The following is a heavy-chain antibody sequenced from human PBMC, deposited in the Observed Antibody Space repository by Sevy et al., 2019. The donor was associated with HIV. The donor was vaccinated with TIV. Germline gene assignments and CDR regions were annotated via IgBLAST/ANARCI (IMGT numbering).Heavy chain of an antibody. CDR2: INESGIT. Sequence: SETLSLTCAVHDGSFSGYYWNRIRQLPWKGLEWIGEINESGITYYNPSLKSRVTISVDTSKKQFSLKLNSVTAADTAVYFCARSPPVVVVPGAPSWFDPWGQGTLVTVSS. J-gene: IGHJ5*02. CDR1: DGSFSGYY. CDR3: ARSPPVVVVPGAPSWFDP. V-gene: IGHV4-34*01. D-gene: IGHD2-2*01.